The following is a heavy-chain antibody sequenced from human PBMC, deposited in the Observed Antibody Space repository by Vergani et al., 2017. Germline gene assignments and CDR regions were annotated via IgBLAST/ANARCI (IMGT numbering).Heavy chain of an antibody. CDR2: IYPGDSDT. J-gene: IGHJ4*02. CDR1: GYSFTTYW. V-gene: IGHV5-51*01. CDR3: AGLHEPPLVSYFDY. D-gene: IGHD6-6*01. Sequence: EVQMVQSGAEVKKSGESLKISCKGSGYSFTTYWIGWVSQMPGKGLEWMGIIYPGDSDTRYSPSFQGQDTISADKSISTAYLQWSSLKPSDTAMYYCAGLHEPPLVSYFDYWGQGTLVTVSS.